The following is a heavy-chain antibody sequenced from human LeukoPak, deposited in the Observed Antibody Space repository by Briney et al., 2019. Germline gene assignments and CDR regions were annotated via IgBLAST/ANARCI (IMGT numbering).Heavy chain of an antibody. Sequence: PPQTLSLTCTVSGVSLTSYYRGWVRQPPGKGLEWIGRIYTSGSANNPSLKSRVTLSVDTSKNQFSLKLSSVTAADTAVYYCAGGRDGYNSVAFYSWGQGTMVTVSS. J-gene: IGHJ3*02. CDR3: AGGRDGYNSVAFYS. V-gene: IGHV4-4*07. CDR2: IYTSGSA. CDR1: GVSLTSYY. D-gene: IGHD5-24*01.